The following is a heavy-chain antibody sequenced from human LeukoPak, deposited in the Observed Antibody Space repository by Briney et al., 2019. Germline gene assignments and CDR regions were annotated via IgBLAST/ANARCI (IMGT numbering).Heavy chain of an antibody. V-gene: IGHV3-23*01. D-gene: IGHD2-2*01. CDR3: AKSTGRLDPFDY. CDR2: ISKNGGDT. CDR1: GFTFSKFA. Sequence: GGSLRLSCVASGFTFSKFAMSWVRQAPGKGLEWVSGISKNGGDTYYAGSVKGRFTISRDNSKNTLSLQMNSLRVEDTAVYYCAKSTGRLDPFDYWGQGTLVPVSS. J-gene: IGHJ4*02.